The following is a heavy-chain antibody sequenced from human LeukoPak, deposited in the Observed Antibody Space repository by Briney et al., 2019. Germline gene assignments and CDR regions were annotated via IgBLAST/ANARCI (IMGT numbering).Heavy chain of an antibody. J-gene: IGHJ5*02. CDR1: GFTFSSYW. CDR2: IKQDGSEK. Sequence: GGSLRLSCAASGFTFSSYWMSWVRQAPGKGLEWVANIKQDGSEKYYVDSVKGRFTISRDNAKNSLYLQMNSLRAEDTAVYYCARENGSSWYQNNWFDPWGQGTLVTVSS. D-gene: IGHD6-13*01. V-gene: IGHV3-7*01. CDR3: ARENGSSWYQNNWFDP.